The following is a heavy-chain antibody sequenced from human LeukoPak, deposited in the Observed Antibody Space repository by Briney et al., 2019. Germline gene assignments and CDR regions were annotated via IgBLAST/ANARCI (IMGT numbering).Heavy chain of an antibody. CDR3: ARDRGSGWYIFDY. CDR1: GFTASSNY. CDR2: IYSGGST. J-gene: IGHJ4*02. D-gene: IGHD6-19*01. Sequence: GGSLRLSCAASGFTASSNYMSWVRQAPGKGLEWVSVIYSGGSTYYADSVKGRFTISRDNSKNTLYLQMNSLRAEDTAVYYCARDRGSGWYIFDYWGQGTLVTVSS. V-gene: IGHV3-66*01.